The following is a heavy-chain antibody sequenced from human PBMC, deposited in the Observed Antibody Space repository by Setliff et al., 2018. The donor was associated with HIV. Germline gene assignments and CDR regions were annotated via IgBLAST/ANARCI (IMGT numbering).Heavy chain of an antibody. Sequence: SETLSLTCTVSGDSISSGGYYWSWIRQPAGQGLEWIGRIYTSGNTNYNPSLKSRVTMSVDTSKNQFSLKLSSVTAADTAVYYCARDRLTYYFDYWGQGILVTVSS. CDR2: IYTSGNT. D-gene: IGHD3-22*01. J-gene: IGHJ4*02. V-gene: IGHV4-61*02. CDR3: ARDRLTYYFDY. CDR1: GDSISSGGYY.